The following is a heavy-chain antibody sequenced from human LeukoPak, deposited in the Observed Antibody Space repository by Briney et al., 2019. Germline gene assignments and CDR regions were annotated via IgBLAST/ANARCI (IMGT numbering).Heavy chain of an antibody. Sequence: ASVKVSCKASGYTFTGYYMHWVRQAPGQGLEWMGIINPSGGSTSYAQKFQGRVTMTRDTSTSTVYMELSSLRSEDTAVYYCARDPSSGPPPYYYGMDVWGQGTTVTVSS. V-gene: IGHV1-46*01. J-gene: IGHJ6*02. D-gene: IGHD6-19*01. CDR2: INPSGGST. CDR1: GYTFTGYY. CDR3: ARDPSSGPPPYYYGMDV.